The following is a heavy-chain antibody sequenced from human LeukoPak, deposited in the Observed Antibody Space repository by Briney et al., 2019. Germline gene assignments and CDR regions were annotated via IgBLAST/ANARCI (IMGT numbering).Heavy chain of an antibody. J-gene: IGHJ4*02. CDR1: GFTLSSYS. D-gene: IGHD5-12*01. Sequence: GGSLRLSCVASGFTLSSYSMSWVRQAPGKGLEWVSYISSSSSTIYYADSVKGRFTISRDNAKNSLYLQMNSLRAEDTAVYYCARGPRGYSGYDNPPESDYWGQGTLVTVSS. V-gene: IGHV3-48*01. CDR3: ARGPRGYSGYDNPPESDY. CDR2: ISSSSSTI.